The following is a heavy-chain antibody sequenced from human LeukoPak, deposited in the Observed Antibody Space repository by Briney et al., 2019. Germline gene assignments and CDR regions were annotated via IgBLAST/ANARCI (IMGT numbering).Heavy chain of an antibody. Sequence: AGGSLRLSCAASGFTFSSYEMNWVRQAPGKGLEWVSYISSSGSTIYYADSVKGRFTISRDNAKNSLYLQMNSLRAEDTAVYYCAREVRYFALGDYWGQGTLVTVSS. V-gene: IGHV3-48*03. J-gene: IGHJ4*02. CDR1: GFTFSSYE. D-gene: IGHD3-9*01. CDR2: ISSSGSTI. CDR3: AREVRYFALGDY.